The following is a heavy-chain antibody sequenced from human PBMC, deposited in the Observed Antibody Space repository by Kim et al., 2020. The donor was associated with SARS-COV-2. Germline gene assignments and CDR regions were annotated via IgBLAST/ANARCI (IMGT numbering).Heavy chain of an antibody. CDR3: ARDGEAAAMYGMDV. CDR1: GFTFSSYA. J-gene: IGHJ6*02. V-gene: IGHV3-30*04. D-gene: IGHD6-13*01. CDR2: ISYDGSNK. Sequence: GGSLRLSCAASGFTFSSYAMHWVRQAPGKGLEWVAVISYDGSNKYYADSVKGRFTISRDNSKNTLYLQMNSLRAEDTAVYYCARDGEAAAMYGMDVWGQGTTVTVSS.